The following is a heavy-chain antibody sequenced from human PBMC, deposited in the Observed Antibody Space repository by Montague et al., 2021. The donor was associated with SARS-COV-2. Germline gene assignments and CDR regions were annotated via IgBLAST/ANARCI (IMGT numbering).Heavy chain of an antibody. CDR2: IYHSGST. CDR1: GYSISSGYY. V-gene: IGHV4-38-2*02. CDR3: ARDCYDYGSGSYQRWFDP. J-gene: IGHJ5*02. D-gene: IGHD3-10*01. Sequence: SETLSLTWTVSGYSISSGYYWGWIRQPPGKGLEWIGSIYHSGSTXXNPSLKSRVTISVDTSKNQFSLKLSSVTAADTAVYYCARDCYDYGSGSYQRWFDPWGQGTLVTVSS.